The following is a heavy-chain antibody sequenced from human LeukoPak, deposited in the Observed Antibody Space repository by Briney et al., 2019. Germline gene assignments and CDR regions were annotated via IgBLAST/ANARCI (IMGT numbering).Heavy chain of an antibody. CDR2: IRGSGDST. J-gene: IGHJ5*02. D-gene: IGHD3-10*01. V-gene: IGHV3-23*01. Sequence: GGSLRLSCAASGFTFSSYAMTWVRQAPGKGLEWVSSIRGSGDSTYYADSVKGRFTISRDNSKSTLYLQMNSLRAEDTAVYYCAKDPYGSGSYYNWFDPWGQGTLVTVSS. CDR1: GFTFSSYA. CDR3: AKDPYGSGSYYNWFDP.